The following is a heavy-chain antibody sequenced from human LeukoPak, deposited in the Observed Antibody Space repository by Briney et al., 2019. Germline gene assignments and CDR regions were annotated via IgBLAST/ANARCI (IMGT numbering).Heavy chain of an antibody. Sequence: SETLSLTCAVSGYSISSGYYWGWIRQPPGKGLEWIGSIYHSGSTYYNPSLKSRVTISVDTSKNQFSLKLSSVTAADTAVYYCARRELGYYYMDVWGKGTTVTVSS. CDR3: ARRELGYYYMDV. J-gene: IGHJ6*03. D-gene: IGHD7-27*01. CDR2: IYHSGST. V-gene: IGHV4-38-2*01. CDR1: GYSISSGYY.